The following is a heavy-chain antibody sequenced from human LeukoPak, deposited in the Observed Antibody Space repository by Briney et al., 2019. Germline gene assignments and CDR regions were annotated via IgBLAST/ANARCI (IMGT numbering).Heavy chain of an antibody. J-gene: IGHJ4*02. Sequence: GESLKISCKGSGYSFTSYWIGWVRQMPGKGLEWMGIIYPGDSDTRYSPSFQGQVTISADKSISTAYLQWSSLKASDTAMYYCARINSSIWYLPQYFDYWGQGTLVTVSS. V-gene: IGHV5-51*01. CDR2: IYPGDSDT. CDR3: ARINSSIWYLPQYFDY. D-gene: IGHD6-13*01. CDR1: GYSFTSYW.